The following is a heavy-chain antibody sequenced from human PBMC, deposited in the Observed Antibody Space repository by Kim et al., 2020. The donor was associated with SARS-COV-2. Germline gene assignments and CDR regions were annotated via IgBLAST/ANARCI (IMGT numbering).Heavy chain of an antibody. Sequence: SETLSLTCAVYGGSFSGYYWSWIRQPPGKGLEWIGEINHSGSTNYNPSLKSRVTISVDTSKNQFSLKLSSVTAADTAVYYCARPRRGYSYGIDYWGQGTLVTVSS. CDR1: GGSFSGYY. D-gene: IGHD5-18*01. V-gene: IGHV4-34*01. J-gene: IGHJ4*02. CDR3: ARPRRGYSYGIDY. CDR2: INHSGST.